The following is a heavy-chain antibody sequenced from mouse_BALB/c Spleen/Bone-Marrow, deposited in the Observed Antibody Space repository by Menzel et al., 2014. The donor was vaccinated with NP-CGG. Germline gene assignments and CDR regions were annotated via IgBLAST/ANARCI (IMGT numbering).Heavy chain of an antibody. CDR3: ARSGYGSNYDY. CDR2: IYPGDGDT. Sequence: VKVVESGAELVRPGSSVKISCKASGYAFSSYWMIWVKQRPGQGLEWIGQIYPGDGDTNYNGKFKGKATLTVDESSSTAYMQLSSLTSEDSAVYFCARSGYGSNYDYWGQGTTLTVSS. D-gene: IGHD1-1*01. V-gene: IGHV1-80*01. J-gene: IGHJ2*01. CDR1: GYAFSSYW.